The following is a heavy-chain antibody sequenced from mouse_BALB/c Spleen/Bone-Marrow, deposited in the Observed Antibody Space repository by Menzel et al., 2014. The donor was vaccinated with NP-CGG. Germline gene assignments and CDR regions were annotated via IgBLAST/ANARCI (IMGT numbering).Heavy chain of an antibody. Sequence: VQLQQSGAELAKPGASVKMSCKASGYTFTSXWXHWVXQRPXXGXEWIGYINPSTGYTEYNQKFKDKATLTADKSSSSAYMQLSSLTSEDSAVYFCARGRFAYWGQGTLVTVSA. J-gene: IGHJ3*01. CDR2: INPSTGYT. CDR3: ARGRFAY. CDR1: GYTFTSXW. V-gene: IGHV1-7*01.